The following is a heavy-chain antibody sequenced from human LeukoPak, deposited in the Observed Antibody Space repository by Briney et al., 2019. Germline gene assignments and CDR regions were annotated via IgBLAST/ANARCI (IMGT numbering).Heavy chain of an antibody. J-gene: IGHJ4*02. D-gene: IGHD6-6*01. CDR3: AKDTHPYSSSSEIDY. V-gene: IGHV3-7*01. CDR2: IKQDGSEK. Sequence: GGSLRLSCAASGFTFSSYWMSWVRQAPGKGLEWVANIKQDGSEKYYVDSVKGRFTISRDNAKNSLYLQMNSLRAEDTAVYYCAKDTHPYSSSSEIDYWGQGTLVTVSS. CDR1: GFTFSSYW.